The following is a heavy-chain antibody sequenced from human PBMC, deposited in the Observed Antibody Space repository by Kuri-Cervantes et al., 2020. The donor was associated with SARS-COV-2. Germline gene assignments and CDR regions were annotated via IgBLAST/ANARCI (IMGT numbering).Heavy chain of an antibody. Sequence: ASVKVSCKASGYTFTGYGISWVRQAPGQGLEWMGWISAYNGNTNYAQKLQGRVTMTTDTSTSTAYMELRSLRSDDTAVYYCARARLTKYYYDSSGYWGYWGQGTLVTVSS. CDR1: GYTFTGYG. CDR2: ISAYNGNT. J-gene: IGHJ4*02. V-gene: IGHV1-18*01. D-gene: IGHD3-22*01. CDR3: ARARLTKYYYDSSGYWGY.